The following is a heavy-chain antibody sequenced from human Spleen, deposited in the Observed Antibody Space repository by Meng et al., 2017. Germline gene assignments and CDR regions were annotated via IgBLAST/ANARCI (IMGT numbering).Heavy chain of an antibody. CDR2: IYSSGST. Sequence: VQLQESGPGLVRPSETLSLTCTVSGGSVSSGSYYWSWIRQPPGKGLEWIGYIYSSGSTNYNPSLKSRVTISVDTSKNQFSLKLSSVTAADTAVYYCARDDSSGYYSYWGQGTLVTVSS. V-gene: IGHV4-61*01. J-gene: IGHJ4*02. CDR1: GGSVSSGSYY. D-gene: IGHD3-22*01. CDR3: ARDDSSGYYSY.